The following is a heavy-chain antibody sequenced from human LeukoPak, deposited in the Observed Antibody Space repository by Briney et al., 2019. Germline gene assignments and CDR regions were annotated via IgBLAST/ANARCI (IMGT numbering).Heavy chain of an antibody. Sequence: SETLSLTCTVSGGSISSSSYYWGWIRQPPGKGLEWIGSIYYSGSTYYNPSLKSRVTISVDTSKNQFSLKLSSVTAADTAVYYYARARQPYYYYGMDVWGQGTTVTVSS. CDR3: ARARQPYYYYGMDV. CDR2: IYYSGST. D-gene: IGHD5-18*01. V-gene: IGHV4-39*07. CDR1: GGSISSSSYY. J-gene: IGHJ6*02.